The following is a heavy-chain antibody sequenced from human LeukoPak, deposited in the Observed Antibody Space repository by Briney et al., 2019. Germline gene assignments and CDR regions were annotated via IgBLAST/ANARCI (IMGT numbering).Heavy chain of an antibody. V-gene: IGHV4-59*01. CDR2: IYYSGST. CDR1: GGSISNYY. D-gene: IGHD5-24*01. J-gene: IGHJ4*02. CDR3: ARVGRGGYRPDY. Sequence: PSETLSLTCTVSGGSISNYYWSWIRQPPGKGLEWIGYIYYSGSTNYNPSLKSRVTISVDTSKNQFSLKLSSVTAADTAVYYCARVGRGGYRPDYWGQGTLVTVSS.